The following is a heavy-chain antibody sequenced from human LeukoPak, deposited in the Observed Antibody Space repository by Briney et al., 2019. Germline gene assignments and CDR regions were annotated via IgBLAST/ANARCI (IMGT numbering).Heavy chain of an antibody. CDR1: GFTFSSYA. V-gene: IGHV3-23*01. Sequence: GASLRLSCAASGFTFSSYAMSWVRQAPGKGLEWVSAISGSGGSTYYADSVKGRFTISRDNSKNTLYLQMNSLRAEDTAVYYCAKDSSVPGYYLPPYDYWGQGTLVTVSS. J-gene: IGHJ4*02. CDR3: AKDSSVPGYYLPPYDY. CDR2: ISGSGGST. D-gene: IGHD3-22*01.